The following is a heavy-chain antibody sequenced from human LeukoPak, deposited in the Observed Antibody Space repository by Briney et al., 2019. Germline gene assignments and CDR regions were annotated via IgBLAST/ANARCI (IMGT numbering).Heavy chain of an antibody. J-gene: IGHJ3*02. V-gene: IGHV4-39*01. CDR1: GVSISNNYYY. Sequence: PSETLSLTCTVSGVSISNNYYYWAWIRQPPGKGLEMIGYVHYTGSTFYDSSLKSRVTISADTSQNQFSLSLTSVTAADTAVYYCARTNAFDIWGQGTVVTVSS. CDR2: VHYTGST. CDR3: ARTNAFDI.